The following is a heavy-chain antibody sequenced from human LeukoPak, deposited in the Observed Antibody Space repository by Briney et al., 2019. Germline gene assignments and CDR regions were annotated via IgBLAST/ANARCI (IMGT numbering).Heavy chain of an antibody. CDR2: IYTTGST. V-gene: IGHV4-4*07. CDR1: GGSISNY. J-gene: IGHJ4*02. D-gene: IGHD6-19*01. CDR3: ARQIAVAGKAGLDY. Sequence: SETLSLTCTVSGGSISNYWTWIRQPAGKGLEWIGRIYTTGSTNYNPSLNSRVTMSVDTSKNQFSLKLSSVTAADTAVYYCARQIAVAGKAGLDYWGQGTLVTVSS.